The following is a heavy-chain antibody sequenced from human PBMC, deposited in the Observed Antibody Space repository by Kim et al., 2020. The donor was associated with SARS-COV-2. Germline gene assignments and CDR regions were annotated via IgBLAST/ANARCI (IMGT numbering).Heavy chain of an antibody. D-gene: IGHD3-3*01. CDR1: GFRFSSYA. CDR3: VMPRRGYCGTDCGMDV. V-gene: IGHV3-23*01. Sequence: GGSLRLSCAASGFRFSSYAMTWVRQAPGEGLEWVSAIRASGGTTYYADSVKGRFTISRDNSKNTLYLQMNSLRGEDTALYYCVMPRRGYCGTDCGMDVWGPGTTVTVSS. CDR2: IRASGGTT. J-gene: IGHJ6*02.